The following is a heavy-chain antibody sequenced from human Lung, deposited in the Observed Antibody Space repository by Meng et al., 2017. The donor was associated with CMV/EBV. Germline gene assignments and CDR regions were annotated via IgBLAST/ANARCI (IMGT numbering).Heavy chain of an antibody. D-gene: IGHD6-13*01. CDR3: ARDLITIAAADNYYYYGMDV. Sequence: ASVXVSXKASGYTFTSYYMHWVRQAPGQGLEWMGIINPSGGSTSYAQKFQGRVTMTRDTSTSTVYMELSSLRSEDTAVYYCARDLITIAAADNYYYYGMDVWXQGTTVTVSS. J-gene: IGHJ6*02. V-gene: IGHV1-46*01. CDR1: GYTFTSYY. CDR2: INPSGGST.